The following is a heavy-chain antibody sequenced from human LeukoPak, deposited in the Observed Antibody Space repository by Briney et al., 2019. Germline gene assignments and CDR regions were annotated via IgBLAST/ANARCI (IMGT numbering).Heavy chain of an antibody. V-gene: IGHV1-8*01. CDR3: ARGPIAAAGDS. J-gene: IGHJ4*02. CDR1: GYTFTTYD. CDR2: MNPNSGNT. D-gene: IGHD6-13*01. Sequence: GASVKVSCKASGYTFTTYDINWVRQATGQGLEWMGWMNPNSGNTGSAQRFQGRVTMTRNTSISTAYMELSSLRSEDTAVYYCARGPIAAAGDSWGQGTLVTVSS.